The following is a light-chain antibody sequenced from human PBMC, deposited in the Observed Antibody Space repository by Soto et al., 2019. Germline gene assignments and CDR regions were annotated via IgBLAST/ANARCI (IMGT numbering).Light chain of an antibody. CDR1: ESVSSN. CDR3: QHYGSSPRT. CDR2: GAS. Sequence: EVVMTQSPATLSVSPGERATLSCRASESVSSNLAWYQQRPGQAPRLVIYGASTRATGIPDRFSGSGSGTDFTLTISRLEPEDFALYYCQHYGSSPRTFGQGTKVDIK. J-gene: IGKJ1*01. V-gene: IGKV3-20*01.